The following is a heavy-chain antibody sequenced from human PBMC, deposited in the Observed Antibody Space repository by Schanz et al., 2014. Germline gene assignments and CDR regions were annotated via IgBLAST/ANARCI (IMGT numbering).Heavy chain of an antibody. V-gene: IGHV1-69*04. D-gene: IGHD5-12*01. J-gene: IGHJ6*02. CDR2: IIPILGIA. CDR3: ARDLTVDTGYVVHYYYYGMDV. CDR1: GYTFISYG. Sequence: QVHLVQSGAEVKKPGSSVKVSCKASGYTFISYGIKWVRQAPGQGLEWMGRIIPILGIANYAQKFQGRVTITADRSTSTAYMELTSLRSEDTAVYFCARDLTVDTGYVVHYYYYGMDVWGQGTTVTVSS.